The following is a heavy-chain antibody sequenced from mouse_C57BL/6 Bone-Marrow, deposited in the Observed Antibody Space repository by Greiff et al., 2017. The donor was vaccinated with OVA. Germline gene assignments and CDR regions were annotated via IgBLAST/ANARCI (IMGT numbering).Heavy chain of an antibody. Sequence: VQLQQSGPELVKPGASVKMSCKASGYTFTDYNMHWVKQSHGKSLEWIGYINPNNGGTSYNQKFKGKATLTGNKSSSTAYMELRSLTSEDSAVYYCAREGGGTEPDYWGQGTTLTVSS. V-gene: IGHV1-22*01. CDR3: AREGGGTEPDY. D-gene: IGHD4-1*01. CDR2: INPNNGGT. J-gene: IGHJ2*01. CDR1: GYTFTDYN.